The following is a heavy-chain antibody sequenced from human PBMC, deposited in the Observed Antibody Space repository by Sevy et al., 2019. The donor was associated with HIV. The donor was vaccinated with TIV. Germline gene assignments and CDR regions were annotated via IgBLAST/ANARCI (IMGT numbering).Heavy chain of an antibody. CDR1: GGSISSSSYY. J-gene: IGHJ5*02. CDR3: ARGDIVVVVAATPCWFDP. D-gene: IGHD2-15*01. V-gene: IGHV4-39*01. CDR2: IYYSGST. Sequence: SETLSLTCTVSGGSISSSSYYWGWIRQPPGKGLEWIGSIYYSGSTYYNPSLKSRVTISVDTSKNQFSLKLSSVTAAETAVYYCARGDIVVVVAATPCWFDPWGQGTLVTVSS.